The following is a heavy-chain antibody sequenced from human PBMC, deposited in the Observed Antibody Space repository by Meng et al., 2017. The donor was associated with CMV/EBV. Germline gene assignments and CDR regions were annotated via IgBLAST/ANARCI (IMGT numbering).Heavy chain of an antibody. J-gene: IGHJ6*02. CDR3: ARSTGLKLGDYYYYGMDV. D-gene: IGHD7-27*01. V-gene: IGHV1-2*02. Sequence: ASVKVSCKASGYTFTGYYMHWVRQAPGQGLEWMGWINPNSGGTNYAQKFQGRVTMTRDTSISTAYMELSRLRSDDTAVYYCARSTGLKLGDYYYYGMDVWGQGTTVTVSS. CDR2: INPNSGGT. CDR1: GYTFTGYY.